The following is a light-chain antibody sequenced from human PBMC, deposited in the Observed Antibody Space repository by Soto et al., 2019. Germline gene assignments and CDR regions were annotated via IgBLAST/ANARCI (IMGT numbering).Light chain of an antibody. J-gene: IGKJ3*01. CDR3: QQYGSSPWT. V-gene: IGKV3-20*01. Sequence: EIVLTQSPGILSVSPGERATLSCRASQSISGTFLAWYQHQPGQAPRLLIHDTSARATTIPDRFSGSGYGTDCILTISRMEPEDLAVYYCQQYGSSPWTFGPGTRVHI. CDR1: QSISGTF. CDR2: DTS.